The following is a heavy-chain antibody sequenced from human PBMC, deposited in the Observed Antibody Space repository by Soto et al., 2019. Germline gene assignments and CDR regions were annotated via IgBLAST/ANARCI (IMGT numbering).Heavy chain of an antibody. J-gene: IGHJ6*02. Sequence: QVQLQESGPGLVKPSQTLSLTCSVSSDSMNSGGYYWSWIRQHPGKGLEWIGYIYSNGDTYYNLSLKSRVTISVDTSKNQFSLNLTSVTAADTAVYYCARRGGSSSGYYYYAMDVWGQGTTVTVSS. CDR3: ARRGGSSSGYYYYAMDV. CDR1: SDSMNSGGYY. CDR2: IYSNGDT. V-gene: IGHV4-31*03. D-gene: IGHD6-6*01.